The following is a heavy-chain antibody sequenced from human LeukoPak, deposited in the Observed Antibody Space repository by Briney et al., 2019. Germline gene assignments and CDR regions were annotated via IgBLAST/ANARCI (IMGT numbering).Heavy chain of an antibody. Sequence: SETLSLTCAVYGGSFSGYYWSWIRQPPGKGLEWIGEINHSGSTNYNPSLKSRVTISVDTSKNQFSLKLSSVTAADTAVYYCARGPELTYYDFWSGYHNFDYWGQGTLVTVSS. CDR1: GGSFSGYY. CDR3: ARGPELTYYDFWSGYHNFDY. CDR2: INHSGST. J-gene: IGHJ4*02. V-gene: IGHV4-34*01. D-gene: IGHD3-3*01.